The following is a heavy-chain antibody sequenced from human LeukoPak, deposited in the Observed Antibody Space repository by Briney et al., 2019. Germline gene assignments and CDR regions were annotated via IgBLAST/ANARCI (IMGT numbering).Heavy chain of an antibody. V-gene: IGHV4-34*01. J-gene: IGHJ4*02. Sequence: SETLTLTCAVYGGSFSGYYWSWIRQPPGKGLEWIGEINHCGSTNYNPSLKSRVTISVDTSKNQFSLKLSSVTAADTAVYYCARVKTVGPTIFDYWGQGTLVTVSS. CDR2: INHCGST. CDR3: ARVKTVGPTIFDY. CDR1: GGSFSGYY. D-gene: IGHD1-26*01.